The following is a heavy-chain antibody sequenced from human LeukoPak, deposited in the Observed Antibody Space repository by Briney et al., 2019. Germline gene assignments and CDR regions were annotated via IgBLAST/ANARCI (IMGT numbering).Heavy chain of an antibody. CDR3: TRSGYSNGYDY. CDR2: ITPDGNAA. D-gene: IGHD2-15*01. V-gene: IGHV3-74*03. Sequence: GGSLRLSYVASGFTFSGHWMHWVRQVPGKGPMAVSRITPDGNAAAYADSVKGRFTISRDNAKNTLYLEMNSLTAEDTALYHCTRSGYSNGYDYWGQGTLVTVSS. CDR1: GFTFSGHW. J-gene: IGHJ4*02.